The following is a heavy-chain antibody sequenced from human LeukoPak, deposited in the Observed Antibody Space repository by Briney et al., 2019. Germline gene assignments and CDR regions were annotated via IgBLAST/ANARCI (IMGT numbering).Heavy chain of an antibody. J-gene: IGHJ4*02. CDR3: APDAQQLGYFDY. V-gene: IGHV3-30-3*01. CDR1: GFTFSSYA. D-gene: IGHD6-13*01. Sequence: GGSLSLSCAASGFTFSSYAMHWVRQAPGKGLEWVAVISYDGSNKYYADSVKGRFTISRDNSKNTLYLQMNSLRAEDTAVYYCAPDAQQLGYFDYWGQGTLVTVSS. CDR2: ISYDGSNK.